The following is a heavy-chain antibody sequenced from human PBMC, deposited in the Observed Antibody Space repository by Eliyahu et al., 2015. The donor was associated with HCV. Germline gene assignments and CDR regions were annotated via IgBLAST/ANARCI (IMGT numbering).Heavy chain of an antibody. V-gene: IGHV2-70*01. CDR3: ARLHGSGSYYGSYYFDY. CDR2: IDLDDDK. D-gene: IGHD3-10*01. J-gene: IGHJ4*02. Sequence: QVTLRESGPALVKPTQTLTLTCTFSGFSLSASGICVSWIRQPPGKALEWLALIDLDDDKYYSTSLKTRLTISKDTSKNQVVLTMTNMDPVDTATYFCARLHGSGSYYGSYYFDYWGQGTLVTVSS. CDR1: GFSLSASGIC.